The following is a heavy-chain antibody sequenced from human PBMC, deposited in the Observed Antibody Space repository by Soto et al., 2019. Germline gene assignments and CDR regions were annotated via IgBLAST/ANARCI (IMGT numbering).Heavy chain of an antibody. CDR3: AREGVDAQHGAFDI. Sequence: QLQLQESGSGLVKPSQTLSLTCAVSGGSISSGGYSWSWIRQPPGKGLDWIGYIYPSGSTYYNPSLWSLATISVDRSKNQFSLKLSSVTAADTAVYYCAREGVDAQHGAFDIWGQGTMVTVSS. CDR1: GGSISSGGYS. J-gene: IGHJ3*02. CDR2: IYPSGST. V-gene: IGHV4-30-2*01.